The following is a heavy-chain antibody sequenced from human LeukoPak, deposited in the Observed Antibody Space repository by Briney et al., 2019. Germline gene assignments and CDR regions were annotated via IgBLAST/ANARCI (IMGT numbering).Heavy chain of an antibody. Sequence: SETLSLTCTVSGGSISSYYWSWIRQPPGKGLEWLGYIYYSGTTNYNPSLKSRVTISMDTSKNQFSLKLSSVTAADTAVYYCARDGRYYYGSGSHKGWFDPWGQGTLVTVSS. D-gene: IGHD3-10*01. V-gene: IGHV4-59*01. J-gene: IGHJ5*02. CDR1: GGSISSYY. CDR2: IYYSGTT. CDR3: ARDGRYYYGSGSHKGWFDP.